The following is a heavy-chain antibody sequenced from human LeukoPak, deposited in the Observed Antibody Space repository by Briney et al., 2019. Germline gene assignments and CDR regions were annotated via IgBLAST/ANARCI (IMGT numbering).Heavy chain of an antibody. CDR3: ARAVVYCDDDWHKRDAFDF. CDR2: IIPILGLK. Sequence: SVKVSCKASGGTFSSFAVNWVRQAPGQGLEWMGRIIPILGLKNYTQKFQGRFTITADIVTSSAYMELSNLRPEDTAVYYCARAVVYCDDDWHKRDAFDFWGQGTLVSVSS. V-gene: IGHV1-69*04. J-gene: IGHJ3*01. CDR1: GGTFSSFA. D-gene: IGHD2-21*02.